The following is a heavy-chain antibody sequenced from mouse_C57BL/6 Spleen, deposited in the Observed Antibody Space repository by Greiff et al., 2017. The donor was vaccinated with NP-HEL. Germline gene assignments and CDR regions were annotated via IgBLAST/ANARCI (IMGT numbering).Heavy chain of an antibody. Sequence: QVQLQQPGTELVKPGASVKLSCKASGYTFTSYWMHWVKQRPGQGLEWIGNINPSNGGTNYNGKFKGKATLTADKSSSTAYMQLSSLTSEDSAVYFCARGDGYSDYFDYWGQGTTLTVSS. CDR1: GYTFTSYW. CDR2: INPSNGGT. CDR3: ARGDGYSDYFDY. V-gene: IGHV1-53*01. D-gene: IGHD2-3*01. J-gene: IGHJ2*01.